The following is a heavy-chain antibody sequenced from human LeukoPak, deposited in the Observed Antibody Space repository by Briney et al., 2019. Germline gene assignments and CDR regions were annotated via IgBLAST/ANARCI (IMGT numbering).Heavy chain of an antibody. J-gene: IGHJ3*02. D-gene: IGHD3-10*01. Sequence: GGSLRLSCAASGFTFSSYSMNWVRQAPGKGLEWVSYISSSSSTIYYADSVKDRFTISRDNAKNSLYLQMNSLRAEDTAVYYCARDRGPLLLWFGEFDAFDIWGQGTMVTVSS. CDR1: GFTFSSYS. CDR3: ARDRGPLLLWFGEFDAFDI. V-gene: IGHV3-48*04. CDR2: ISSSSSTI.